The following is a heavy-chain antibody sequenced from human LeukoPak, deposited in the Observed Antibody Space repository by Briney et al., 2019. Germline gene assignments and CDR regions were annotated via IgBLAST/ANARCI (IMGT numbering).Heavy chain of an antibody. J-gene: IGHJ3*02. CDR3: ARRVISCSSHSCCAFAFDI. CDR1: GYTFSIYW. Sequence: GGSLRLSCAASGYTFSIYWMHCVRHAPGEGLLCFSCINNDGSITRYADSVRGRFSISRDNAENTLYLQMHRLKAEDTALYCCARRVISCSSHSCCAFAFDICVQGTMVTASS. CDR2: INNDGSIT. D-gene: IGHD2-2*01. V-gene: IGHV3-74*01.